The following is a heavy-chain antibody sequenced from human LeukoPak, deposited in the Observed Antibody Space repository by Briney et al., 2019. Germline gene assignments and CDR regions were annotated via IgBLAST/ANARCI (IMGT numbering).Heavy chain of an antibody. Sequence: ASVKVSCKASGGTFSSYAISWVRQAPGQGLEWMGGIIPIFGTANYAQKFQGRVTITADKSTSTAYMELSSLRSEDTAVYYCAMTTVRGCYFDYWGQGTLVTVSS. CDR2: IIPIFGTA. V-gene: IGHV1-69*06. D-gene: IGHD4-17*01. CDR1: GGTFSSYA. CDR3: AMTTVRGCYFDY. J-gene: IGHJ4*02.